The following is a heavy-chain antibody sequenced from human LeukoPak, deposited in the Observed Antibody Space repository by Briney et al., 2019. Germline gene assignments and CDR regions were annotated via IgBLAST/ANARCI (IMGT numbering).Heavy chain of an antibody. CDR1: GFTFSDYY. V-gene: IGHV3-11*04. J-gene: IGHJ4*02. CDR3: ARGTTY. Sequence: GRSMRLSCAASGFTFSDYYMSWISQAPGEGLEWDSYISSSGSTIYYANSVKGRFTISRDTAKNSLYLQMNRLRAEATSVYYCARGTTYWGQGTLVTVSS. D-gene: IGHD2/OR15-2a*01. CDR2: ISSSGSTI.